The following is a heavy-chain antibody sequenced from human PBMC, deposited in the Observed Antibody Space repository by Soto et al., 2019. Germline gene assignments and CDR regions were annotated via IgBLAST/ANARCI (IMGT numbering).Heavy chain of an antibody. V-gene: IGHV4-30-4*01. CDR2: IYYSGST. CDR3: ARERPDGSRLDP. D-gene: IGHD6-13*01. CDR1: GGSISSGDYY. J-gene: IGHJ5*02. Sequence: QVQLQESGPGLVKPSQTLSLTCTVSGGSISSGDYYWSWIRQPPGKGLEWIGYIYYSGSTYYNPSLNSRVXLXVXXSKNQFSLKLSSVTAADTAVYYCARERPDGSRLDPWGQGTLVTVSS.